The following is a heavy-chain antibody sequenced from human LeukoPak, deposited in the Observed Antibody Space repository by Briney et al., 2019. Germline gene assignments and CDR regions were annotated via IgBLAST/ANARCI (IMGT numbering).Heavy chain of an antibody. CDR2: IYYSGST. CDR3: AREKGLFDI. V-gene: IGHV4-61*10. Sequence: SETLSLTCTVSGGSISSGSYYWSWIRQPAGKGLEWIGYIYYSGSTNYNPSLKSRVTISVDTSKNQFSLKLSSVTAADTAVYYCAREKGLFDIWGQGTMVTVSS. CDR1: GGSISSGSYY. J-gene: IGHJ3*02.